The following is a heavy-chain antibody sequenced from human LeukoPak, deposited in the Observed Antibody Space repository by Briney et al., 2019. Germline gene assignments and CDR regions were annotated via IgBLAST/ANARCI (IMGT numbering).Heavy chain of an antibody. J-gene: IGHJ4*02. CDR2: IYYSGST. Sequence: PSETLSLTCTVSGGSISSGDYYWSWIRQPPGKGLEWIGYIYYSGSTYYNLSLKSRVTISVDTSKNQFSLKLSSVTAADTAVYYCARESSYDYVWGSYRTTPDSYYFDYWGQGTLVTVSS. D-gene: IGHD3-16*02. V-gene: IGHV4-30-4*01. CDR3: ARESSYDYVWGSYRTTPDSYYFDY. CDR1: GGSISSGDYY.